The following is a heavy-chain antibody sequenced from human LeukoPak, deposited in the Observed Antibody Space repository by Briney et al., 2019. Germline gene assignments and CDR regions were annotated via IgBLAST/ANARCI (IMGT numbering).Heavy chain of an antibody. CDR2: IYYSGST. CDR3: ARRSSWLFDY. J-gene: IGHJ4*02. CDR1: GGSISSGGYY. D-gene: IGHD6-13*01. Sequence: PSVTLSLTCTVSGGSISSGGYYWSWIRQHPGKGLEWIGYIYYSGSTYYNPSLKSRVTISVDTSKNQFSLKLSSVTAADTAVYYCARRSSWLFDYWGQGTLVTVSS. V-gene: IGHV4-31*03.